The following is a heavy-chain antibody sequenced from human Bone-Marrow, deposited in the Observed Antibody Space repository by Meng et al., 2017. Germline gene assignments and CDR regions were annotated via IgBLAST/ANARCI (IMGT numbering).Heavy chain of an antibody. D-gene: IGHD3-10*01. Sequence: GGSRRLSCAASGFTFSSYGMHWVRQAPGKGLEWVAVIWYDGSNKYYADSVKGRFTISRDNSKNTLYLQMNSLRAEDTAVYYCAKDRVGYYYGSGSYYPLNWGQGTLVTVSS. CDR2: IWYDGSNK. J-gene: IGHJ4*02. CDR3: AKDRVGYYYGSGSYYPLN. CDR1: GFTFSSYG. V-gene: IGHV3-30*02.